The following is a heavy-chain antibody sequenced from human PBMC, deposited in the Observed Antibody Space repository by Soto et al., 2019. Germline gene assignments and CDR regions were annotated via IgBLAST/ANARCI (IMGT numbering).Heavy chain of an antibody. Sequence: GGSLRLSCAASGFTFSSYAMSWVRQAPGKGLEWVSAISGSGGSTYYADSVKGRFTISRDNSKNTLYLQMNSLRAEDTAVYYCAKASPTRGYSYGLNWFDPWGQGTLVTVS. CDR1: GFTFSSYA. CDR3: AKASPTRGYSYGLNWFDP. CDR2: ISGSGGST. J-gene: IGHJ5*02. V-gene: IGHV3-23*01. D-gene: IGHD5-18*01.